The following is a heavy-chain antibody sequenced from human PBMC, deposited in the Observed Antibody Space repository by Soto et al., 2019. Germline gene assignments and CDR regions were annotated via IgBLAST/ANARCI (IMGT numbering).Heavy chain of an antibody. D-gene: IGHD3-10*01. CDR1: GYTFTSYD. CDR2: MNPNSGNT. Sequence: QVQLVQSGAEVKKPGASVKVSCKASGYTFTSYDINWVRQATGQGLEWMGWMNPNSGNTGSAQKVQGRVTMTRNTSISTAYGELGSLRSDEPAGYCCARGRCDAMVLDPDYYDYYMDVWGKWTTVTVSS. V-gene: IGHV1-8*01. CDR3: ARGRCDAMVLDPDYYDYYMDV. J-gene: IGHJ6*03.